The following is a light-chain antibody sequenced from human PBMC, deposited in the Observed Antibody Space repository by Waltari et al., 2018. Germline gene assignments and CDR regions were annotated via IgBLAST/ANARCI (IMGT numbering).Light chain of an antibody. J-gene: IGKJ1*01. Sequence: DIQMTQSPSSLSASVGDRVTITCRASLSISTYLSWYQQKPGKAPNLLIYGASNLQSGVPSRFSGRGSGTDFTLTISSLQPEDFANYYCQQSDSLPWTFGQGTKVEIK. CDR1: LSISTY. CDR3: QQSDSLPWT. V-gene: IGKV1-39*01. CDR2: GAS.